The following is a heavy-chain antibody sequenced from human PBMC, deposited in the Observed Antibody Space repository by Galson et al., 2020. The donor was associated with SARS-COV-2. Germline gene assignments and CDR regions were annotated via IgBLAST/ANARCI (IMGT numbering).Heavy chain of an antibody. D-gene: IGHD1-26*01. Sequence: GESLKLYCKGSGYSFTSYWLGWVRQMPGKGLEWMGIIYPGASDTKNSPSFQGQVSISADKSISTAYLQWSSLKASDTAMYYCARITPSGSYDGRGAFDIWGQGTMVTGSS. CDR1: GYSFTSYW. J-gene: IGHJ3*02. V-gene: IGHV5-51*01. CDR3: ARITPSGSYDGRGAFDI. CDR2: IYPGASDT.